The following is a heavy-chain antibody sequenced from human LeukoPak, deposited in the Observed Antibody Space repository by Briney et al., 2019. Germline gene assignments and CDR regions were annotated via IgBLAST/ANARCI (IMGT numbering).Heavy chain of an antibody. CDR3: AAVIDY. J-gene: IGHJ4*02. CDR1: GFPFSNYW. CDR2: INSDGINT. V-gene: IGHV3-74*01. Sequence: GGSLRLSCAASGFPFSNYWMHWVRQAPGKGLVWVSRINSDGINTSYADSVKGRFTISRDNAKNSVYLQMNNLRAEDTAVYYCAAVIDYWGQGTLVTVSS.